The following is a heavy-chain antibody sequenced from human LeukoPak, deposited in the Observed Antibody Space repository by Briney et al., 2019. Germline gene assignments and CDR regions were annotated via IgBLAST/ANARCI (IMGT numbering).Heavy chain of an antibody. Sequence: PGGSLRLSCAASGFTFSSYAMHWVRQAPGKGLEYVSGISSNGDSTYYANSVKGRFTISGDNSKNTLYLQMGSLRAEDMAVYYCARAGYSYGLVWGQGTLVTVSS. CDR1: GFTFSSYA. D-gene: IGHD5-18*01. CDR3: ARAGYSYGLV. V-gene: IGHV3-64*01. J-gene: IGHJ4*02. CDR2: ISSNGDST.